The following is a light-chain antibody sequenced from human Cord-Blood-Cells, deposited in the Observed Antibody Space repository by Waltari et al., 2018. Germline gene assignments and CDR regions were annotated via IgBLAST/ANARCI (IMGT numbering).Light chain of an antibody. CDR1: TSDVGGYTL. CDR3: CSYAGSSTWV. V-gene: IGLV2-23*01. Sequence: QSALTKLAPVSGSPGQPPPISCPGPTSDVGGYTLFSWYQQHPGKPPKLMIYEGSTRHSGVSNRFSGSKSGNTASLTISGLQAEDEADYYCCSYAGSSTWVFGGGTKLTVL. CDR2: EGS. J-gene: IGLJ3*02.